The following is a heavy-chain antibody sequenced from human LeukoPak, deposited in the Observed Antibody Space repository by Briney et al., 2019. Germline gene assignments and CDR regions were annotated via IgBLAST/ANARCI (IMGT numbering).Heavy chain of an antibody. CDR3: AKLVAARRYNFDY. D-gene: IGHD6-6*01. Sequence: PGGSLRLSCAASGFTFSSYGMHWVRQAPGKGLEWVAVISYDGSNKYYADSVKGRFTISRDNSKNTLYLQMNSLRAEDTAVYYCAKLVAARRYNFDYWGQGTLVTVSS. CDR2: ISYDGSNK. CDR1: GFTFSSYG. J-gene: IGHJ4*02. V-gene: IGHV3-30*18.